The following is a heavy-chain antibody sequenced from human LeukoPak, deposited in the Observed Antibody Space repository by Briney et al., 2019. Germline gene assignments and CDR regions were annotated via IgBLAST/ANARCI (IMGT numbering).Heavy chain of an antibody. D-gene: IGHD3-3*01. Sequence: SETLSLTCAVSGYSISSGYYWGWIRQPPGKGLEWIGSIYHSGSTYYNPSLKSRVTISVDTSKNQFSLKLSSVTAADTAVYYCARGSHDFWSGYRIYWFDPWGQGTLVTVSS. J-gene: IGHJ5*02. V-gene: IGHV4-38-2*01. CDR2: IYHSGST. CDR1: GYSISSGYY. CDR3: ARGSHDFWSGYRIYWFDP.